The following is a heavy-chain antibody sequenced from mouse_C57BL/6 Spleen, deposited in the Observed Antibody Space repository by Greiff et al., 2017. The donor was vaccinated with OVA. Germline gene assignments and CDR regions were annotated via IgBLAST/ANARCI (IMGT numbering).Heavy chain of an antibody. CDR3: ARRVYDYDDGYYFDY. CDR1: GYTFTSYW. Sequence: QVQLKQPGAELVRPGSSVKLSCKASGYTFTSYWMDWVKQRPGQGLEWIGNIYPSDSETHYNQKFKDKATLTVDKSSSTAYMQLSSLTSEDSAVYYCARRVYDYDDGYYFDYWGQGTTLTVSS. J-gene: IGHJ2*01. CDR2: IYPSDSET. V-gene: IGHV1-61*01. D-gene: IGHD2-4*01.